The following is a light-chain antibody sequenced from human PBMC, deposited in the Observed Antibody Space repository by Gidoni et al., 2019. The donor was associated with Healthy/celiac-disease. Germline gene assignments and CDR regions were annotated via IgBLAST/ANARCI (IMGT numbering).Light chain of an antibody. J-gene: IGKJ4*01. V-gene: IGKV3-11*01. Sequence: EIVLTQSPATLFLSPGERATLSCRASQSVSSYLAWYQQKPGQAPRLLIYDASNRATGIPARFSGSGSGTDFTLTISSLEPEDFAVYYCQQRSNWLTFGGXTKVEIK. CDR3: QQRSNWLT. CDR2: DAS. CDR1: QSVSSY.